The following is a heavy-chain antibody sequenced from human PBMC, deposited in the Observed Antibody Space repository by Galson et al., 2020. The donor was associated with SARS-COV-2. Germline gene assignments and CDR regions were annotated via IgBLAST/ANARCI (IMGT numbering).Heavy chain of an antibody. CDR3: ARNIPFDY. CDR1: GGSISGYY. Sequence: SETLSLTCTVSGGSISGYYWNWIRQPAGKGLEWIGRIYSSGNTNYNPSIKSRVIMSVDTSKNQFSLRLSSVTAGDTAVYYCARNIPFDYWGQGTLVTVSS. CDR2: IYSSGNT. J-gene: IGHJ4*02. V-gene: IGHV4-4*07. D-gene: IGHD2-21*01.